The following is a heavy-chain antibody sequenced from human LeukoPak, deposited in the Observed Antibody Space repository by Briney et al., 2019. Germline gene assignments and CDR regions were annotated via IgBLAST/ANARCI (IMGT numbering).Heavy chain of an antibody. CDR1: GGSISSSSYY. D-gene: IGHD3-22*01. V-gene: IGHV4-39*07. CDR3: ARGLNYYDSSGYYDY. CDR2: IYYSGST. Sequence: SETLSLTCTVSGGSISSSSYYWGWIRQPPGKGLEWIGSIYYSGSTYYNPSLKSRVTISVDTSKNQFSLKLSSVTAADTAVYYCARGLNYYDSSGYYDYWGQGTLVTVSS. J-gene: IGHJ4*02.